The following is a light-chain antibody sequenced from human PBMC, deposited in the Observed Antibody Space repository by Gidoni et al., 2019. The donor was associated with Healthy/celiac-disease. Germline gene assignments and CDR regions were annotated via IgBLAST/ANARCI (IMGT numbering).Light chain of an antibody. CDR2: GNS. V-gene: IGLV1-40*01. Sequence: QSVLTQPPSVSEAPGQRVTISCTGSRSNIGAGYDVPLYQQLPGTAPKLLIYGNSNRPAGVPDRFSGSKSGTSASLAITGLQAEDEADYYCQSYDSSLSGSGVFGGGTKLTVL. CDR3: QSYDSSLSGSGV. J-gene: IGLJ3*02. CDR1: RSNIGAGYD.